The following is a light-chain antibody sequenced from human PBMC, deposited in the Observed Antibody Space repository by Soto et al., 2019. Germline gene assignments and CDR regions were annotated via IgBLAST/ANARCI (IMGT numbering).Light chain of an antibody. V-gene: IGKV3D-15*01. Sequence: EIVLTQSPGTLSLSPGERATLSCRASQSVSYYLAWYQQKPGQAPRLLIYDASSRATGVPARFSGSGSGTEFTLTIRSLQSEDFAVYYCKHYNNWPITFGQGTRLEIK. CDR1: QSVSYY. CDR3: KHYNNWPIT. CDR2: DAS. J-gene: IGKJ5*01.